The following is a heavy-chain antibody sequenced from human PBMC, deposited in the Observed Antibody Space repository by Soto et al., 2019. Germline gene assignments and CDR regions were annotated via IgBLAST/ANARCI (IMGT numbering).Heavy chain of an antibody. V-gene: IGHV1-18*01. CDR3: ARDYYDILTGQLVDY. D-gene: IGHD3-9*01. CDR1: GYTFTSYG. Sequence: ASVKVSCKASGYTFTSYGISWVRQAPGQGLEWMGWISAYNGNTNYAQKLQGRVTMTTDTSTSTAYMELRSLRSDDTAFYYCARDYYDILTGQLVDYWGQGTLVTVSS. CDR2: ISAYNGNT. J-gene: IGHJ4*02.